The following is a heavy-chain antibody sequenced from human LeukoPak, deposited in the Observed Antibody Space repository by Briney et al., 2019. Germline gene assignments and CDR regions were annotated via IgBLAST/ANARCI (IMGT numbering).Heavy chain of an antibody. V-gene: IGHV6-1*01. CDR1: GDSVSSNSAA. D-gene: IGHD6-19*01. Sequence: SQTLSLTCAISGDSVSSNSAAWNWIRQSPSRGLEWLGRTYYRSKWYNDYAVSVKSRITINPDTSKNQFSLQLNSVTPEDTAVYYCARERADPGYSSGWYDPDPWYFDLWGRGTLVTVSS. CDR3: ARERADPGYSSGWYDPDPWYFDL. J-gene: IGHJ2*01. CDR2: TYYRSKWYN.